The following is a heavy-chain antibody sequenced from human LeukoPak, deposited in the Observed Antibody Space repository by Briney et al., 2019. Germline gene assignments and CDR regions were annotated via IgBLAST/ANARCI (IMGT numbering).Heavy chain of an antibody. CDR2: IYYSGST. V-gene: IGHV4-39*02. CDR3: ARELASMIVVVITPEYFDY. J-gene: IGHJ4*02. D-gene: IGHD3-22*01. CDR1: GGSISSSSYY. Sequence: PSETLSLTCTVSGGSISSSSYYWGWIRQPPGKGLEWIGSIYYSGSTYYNPSLKSRVTISVDTSKNQFSLKLSSVTAADTAVYHCARELASMIVVVITPEYFDYWGQGTLVTVSS.